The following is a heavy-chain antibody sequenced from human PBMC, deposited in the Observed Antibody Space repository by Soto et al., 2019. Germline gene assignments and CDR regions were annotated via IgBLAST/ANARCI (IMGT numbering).Heavy chain of an antibody. CDR3: ARYYCDSSGYSNWFDH. D-gene: IGHD3-22*01. CDR1: GGSITSGSYY. V-gene: IGHV4-31*11. Sequence: SETLSLTCAVSGGSITSGSYYWTWIRQHPGKGLEWMGHVHYSGITYTNPSFKSRFTISVDTTNNQSSLKLSSVTAGATAVYYWARYYCDSSGYSNWFDHWGQGTLVTVSS. CDR2: VHYSGIT. J-gene: IGHJ5*02.